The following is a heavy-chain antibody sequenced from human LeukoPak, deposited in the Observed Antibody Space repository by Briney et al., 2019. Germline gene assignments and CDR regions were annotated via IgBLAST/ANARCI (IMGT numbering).Heavy chain of an antibody. D-gene: IGHD6-6*01. CDR3: AREEDSTVSMDV. J-gene: IGHJ6*02. Sequence: ASVKVSCKASGYTFTSYGISWVRQAPGQGLEWMGWISAYNGNTNYAQKFQGWVTMTRDTSISTAYMELSRLRSDDTAVYYCAREEDSTVSMDVWGQGTTVTVSS. CDR2: ISAYNGNT. V-gene: IGHV1-18*01. CDR1: GYTFTSYG.